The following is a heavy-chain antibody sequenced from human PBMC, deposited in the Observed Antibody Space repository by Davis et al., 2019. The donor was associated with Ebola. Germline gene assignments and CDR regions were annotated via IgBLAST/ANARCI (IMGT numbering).Heavy chain of an antibody. V-gene: IGHV1-3*01. CDR1: GYTFTSYA. J-gene: IGHJ5*02. Sequence: ASVKVSCKASGYTFTSYAMHWVRQAPGQRLEWMGWINAGNGNTKYSQKFQGRVTITRDTSASTAYMELSSLRSEDTAVYYCARGGNPMVRGVITFDPWGQGTLVTVSS. CDR2: INAGNGNT. CDR3: ARGGNPMVRGVITFDP. D-gene: IGHD3-10*01.